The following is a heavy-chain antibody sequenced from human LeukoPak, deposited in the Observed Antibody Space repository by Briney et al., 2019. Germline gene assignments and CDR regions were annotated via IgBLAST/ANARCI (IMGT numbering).Heavy chain of an antibody. J-gene: IGHJ4*02. CDR2: ISYDGSNK. D-gene: IGHD1-26*01. CDR3: ARDGTERYSGSYYEGSEFDY. V-gene: IGHV3-30-3*01. CDR1: GFTFSSYA. Sequence: GGSLRLSCAASGFTFSSYAMSWVRQAPGKGLEWVAVISYDGSNKYYADSVKGRFTISRDNSKNTLYLQMNSLRAEDTAVYYCARDGTERYSGSYYEGSEFDYWGQGTLVTVSS.